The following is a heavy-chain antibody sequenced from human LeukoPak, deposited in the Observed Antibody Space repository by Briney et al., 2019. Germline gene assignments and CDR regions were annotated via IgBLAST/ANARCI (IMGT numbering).Heavy chain of an antibody. Sequence: GGSVRLSCAASGFAFSSYSMNWVPQAPGKGLEWVSSISSSSSYIYYADSVKGRFTISRDNAKNSLYLQMNSLRAEDTAVYYCARTYWADGDYWGQGTLVTVSS. CDR2: ISSSSSYI. CDR3: ARTYWADGDY. J-gene: IGHJ4*02. D-gene: IGHD2-8*02. CDR1: GFAFSSYS. V-gene: IGHV3-21*01.